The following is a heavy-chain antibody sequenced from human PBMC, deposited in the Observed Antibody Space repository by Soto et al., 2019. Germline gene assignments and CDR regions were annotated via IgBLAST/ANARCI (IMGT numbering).Heavy chain of an antibody. D-gene: IGHD5-12*01. Sequence: SETLSLTCTVSGGSISSSSYYWGWIRQPPGKGLEWIGTIYYSGSTHYNPSLKSRVTISVDTSKNQFPLTLTSVTAPVTAFYYCARVGDWLRDYYFAYWGQGTLVTVSS. CDR2: IYYSGST. CDR3: ARVGDWLRDYYFAY. V-gene: IGHV4-39*06. CDR1: GGSISSSSYY. J-gene: IGHJ4*02.